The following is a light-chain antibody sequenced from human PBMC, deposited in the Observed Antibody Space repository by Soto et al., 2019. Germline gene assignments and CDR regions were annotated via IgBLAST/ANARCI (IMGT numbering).Light chain of an antibody. V-gene: IGLV2-18*02. CDR1: SSDVGSYNR. CDR2: DVS. Sequence: QSVLTQPPSVSGSPGQSVTISCTGTSSDVGSYNRVSWYQQPPGTAPKLMIYDVSNRPSAVPDRFSGSKSGNTASLTISGLQPEDEADYYCSSFTSSSTYVFGTGTKVTVL. J-gene: IGLJ1*01. CDR3: SSFTSSSTYV.